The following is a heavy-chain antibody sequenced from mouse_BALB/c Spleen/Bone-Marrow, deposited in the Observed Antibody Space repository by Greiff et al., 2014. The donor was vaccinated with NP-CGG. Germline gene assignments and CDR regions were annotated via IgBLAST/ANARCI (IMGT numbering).Heavy chain of an antibody. V-gene: IGHV5-17*02. J-gene: IGHJ2*01. Sequence: EVKLMESGGGLVQPGGSRKLSCAASGFTFSNFGMHWFRQSPEKGLEWVAFVSTGSTIIYYADTVKGLFTISRDYPENTLFLQMTSLRSEDTAIYYCARSHFYGNYFDYWGQGTTLTVSS. D-gene: IGHD2-1*01. CDR3: ARSHFYGNYFDY. CDR2: VSTGSTII. CDR1: GFTFSNFG.